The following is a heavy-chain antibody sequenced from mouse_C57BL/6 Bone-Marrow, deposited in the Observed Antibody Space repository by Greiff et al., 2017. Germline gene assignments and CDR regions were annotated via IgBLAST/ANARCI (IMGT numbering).Heavy chain of an antibody. CDR1: GFTFSSYA. CDR3: AGRGKNFDY. Sequence: EVQLVESGGGLVKPGGSLKLSCAASGFTFSSYAMSWVRQTPEKRLEWVATISDGGSYTYYPDNVKGRFTISRDNAKNNLYLQMSHLKSEDTAMYYCAGRGKNFDYWGQGTTLTVSS. J-gene: IGHJ2*01. V-gene: IGHV5-4*01. CDR2: ISDGGSYT.